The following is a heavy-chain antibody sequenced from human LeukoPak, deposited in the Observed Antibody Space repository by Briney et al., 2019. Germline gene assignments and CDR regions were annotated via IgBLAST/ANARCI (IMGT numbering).Heavy chain of an antibody. CDR1: GGSISSGGYS. J-gene: IGHJ4*02. V-gene: IGHV4-30-2*01. D-gene: IGHD4-17*01. CDR3: ARAHGAYGAFDY. CDR2: LYHIVPT. Sequence: SGTLSLTCAVSGGSISSGGYSWSWIRQPTGWGLEWIGYLYHIVPTYYHPSIKSPVSISVDRSKNQFSLKLSSVTAADTPLYYCARAHGAYGAFDYWGQGTLVTVSS.